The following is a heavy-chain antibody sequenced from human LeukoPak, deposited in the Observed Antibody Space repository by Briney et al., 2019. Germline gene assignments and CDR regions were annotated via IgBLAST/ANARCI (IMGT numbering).Heavy chain of an antibody. J-gene: IGHJ4*02. Sequence: GGSLRLSCAASAFTFSSYWMHWVRQAPGKGLEWVSSISSSSSYIYYTDSVKGRFTISRDNAKNSLYLQMNSLRAEDTAVYYCARVREHYYDSSGYPDYWGQGTLVTVSS. CDR1: AFTFSSYW. D-gene: IGHD3-22*01. CDR2: ISSSSSYI. V-gene: IGHV3-21*01. CDR3: ARVREHYYDSSGYPDY.